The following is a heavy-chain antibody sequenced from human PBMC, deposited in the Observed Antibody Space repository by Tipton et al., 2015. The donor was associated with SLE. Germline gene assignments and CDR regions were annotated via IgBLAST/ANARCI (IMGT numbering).Heavy chain of an antibody. J-gene: IGHJ2*01. CDR3: ARDTYCSGGSCFDWYFDL. D-gene: IGHD2-15*01. CDR1: GGPISSYY. CDR2: IYYNGIT. V-gene: IGHV4-59*01. Sequence: TLSLTCTVSGGPISSYYWSWIRQPPGKGLEWIGYIYYNGITNYSPSLKSRVTMSADTSNNQFSLKLTSVTAADTAVYFCARDTYCSGGSCFDWYFDLWGRGTLVTVSS.